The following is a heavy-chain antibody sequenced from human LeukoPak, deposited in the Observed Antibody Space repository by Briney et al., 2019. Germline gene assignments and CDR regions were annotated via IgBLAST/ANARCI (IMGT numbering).Heavy chain of an antibody. V-gene: IGHV3-30*04. CDR3: ARAMDYYDSSGLDY. Sequence: GRSLRLSCAASGFTFRSYAMHWVRQAPGKGLEWVAVISYDGSNKYYADSVKGRFTISRDNSENTLYLQMNSLRAEDTAVYYCARAMDYYDSSGLDYWGQGTLVTVSS. J-gene: IGHJ4*02. CDR2: ISYDGSNK. CDR1: GFTFRSYA. D-gene: IGHD3-22*01.